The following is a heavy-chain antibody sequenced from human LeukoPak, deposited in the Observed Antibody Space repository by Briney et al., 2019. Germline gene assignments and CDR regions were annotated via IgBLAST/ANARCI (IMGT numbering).Heavy chain of an antibody. Sequence: ASVKVSCKASGYTFTSYDINWVRQATGQGLEWMGWMNPNSGNTGYAQKFQGRVTMTRNTSISTAYMELSSLRSEETAVYYCAREIYLWFGELSNGYGMDVWGQGTTVTVSS. D-gene: IGHD3-10*01. V-gene: IGHV1-8*01. CDR3: AREIYLWFGELSNGYGMDV. CDR1: GYTFTSYD. J-gene: IGHJ6*02. CDR2: MNPNSGNT.